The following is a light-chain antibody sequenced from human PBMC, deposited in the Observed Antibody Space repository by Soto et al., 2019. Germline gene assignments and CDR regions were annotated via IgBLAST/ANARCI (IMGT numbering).Light chain of an antibody. CDR2: WAS. V-gene: IGKV4-1*01. Sequence: DIVMTQSPDSLAVSLGERATINCKSSQSVLYSSNNKNYLVWYQQKPGQPPKLLICWASTRESGVPDRFSGSGSETDFTLTISSLQAEDVAVYYCQQYYSLPVTFGPGTKVDIK. CDR1: QSVLYSSNNKNY. CDR3: QQYYSLPVT. J-gene: IGKJ3*01.